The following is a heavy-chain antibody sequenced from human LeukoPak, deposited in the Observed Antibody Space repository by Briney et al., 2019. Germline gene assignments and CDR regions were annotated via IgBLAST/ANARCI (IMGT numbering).Heavy chain of an antibody. CDR1: GGSLSGYY. J-gene: IGHJ6*04. D-gene: IGHD3-10*01. Sequence: NASETPSLTCAVYGGSLSGYYWSWIRQPPGKGLEWIGEINHSGSSNYNPSLKSRVTISVDTSKNQFSLKLSSVSAADTAVYYCARDRGILDVWGKGTTVTVSS. CDR2: INHSGSS. V-gene: IGHV4-34*01. CDR3: ARDRGILDV.